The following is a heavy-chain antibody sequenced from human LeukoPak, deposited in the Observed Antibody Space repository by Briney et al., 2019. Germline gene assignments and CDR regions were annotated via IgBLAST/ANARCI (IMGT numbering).Heavy chain of an antibody. CDR3: ARDRRESTKPNDAFDI. Sequence: SETLSLTCSVSGGPISSYYWSWIRQPPGRGLEGIGYIYYSGSTNYNPSLKSRVTISIDTSKKQLSLKLSSVTAADTAVYYCARDRRESTKPNDAFDIWGQGTMVTVSS. CDR1: GGPISSYY. V-gene: IGHV4-59*01. J-gene: IGHJ3*02. D-gene: IGHD1-1*01. CDR2: IYYSGST.